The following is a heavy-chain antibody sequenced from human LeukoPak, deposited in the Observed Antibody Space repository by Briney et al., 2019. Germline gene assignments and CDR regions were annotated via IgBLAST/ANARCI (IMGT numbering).Heavy chain of an antibody. CDR2: IPNAGIT. J-gene: IGHJ4*02. V-gene: IGHV3-66*01. CDR3: ARGLGYSSDY. CDR1: GFIVSSNF. D-gene: IGHD6-13*01. Sequence: GGSLRLSCAASGFIVSSNFMSWVRQAPGKGLEWVSVIPNAGITYADSVKGRFNISRDSSKNTVNLQMNSLRGEDTAVYYCARGLGYSSDYWGQGTLVTVSS.